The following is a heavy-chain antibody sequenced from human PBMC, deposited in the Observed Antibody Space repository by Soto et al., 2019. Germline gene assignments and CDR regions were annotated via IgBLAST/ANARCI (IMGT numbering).Heavy chain of an antibody. CDR1: GFTFSRYS. J-gene: IGHJ3*01. D-gene: IGHD3-16*01. CDR3: ARVTSDRAFDF. Sequence: EVQLVESGGGLVQPGGSLRLSCAASGFTFSRYSMHWVRQDPGKGLLWVSRVASDGSSTDYADSVKGRFTISSDNAKNTLYLQMNSLRAEDTALYYCARVTSDRAFDFWGQGAMVTVSS. V-gene: IGHV3-74*01. CDR2: VASDGSST.